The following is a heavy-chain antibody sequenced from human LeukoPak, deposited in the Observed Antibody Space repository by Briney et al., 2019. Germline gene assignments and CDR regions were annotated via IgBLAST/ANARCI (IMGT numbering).Heavy chain of an antibody. D-gene: IGHD1-26*01. CDR1: GFTFSTYG. CDR2: IQYDGSNK. Sequence: GGSLGLSCAASGFTFSTYGMHWVRQAPGKGLEWVTFIQYDGSNKYDADSVKGRFTISRDDSKNSLYLQLNSLKTEDTAVYYCARSSGSYYVGYYFDYWGQGTLVAVSS. J-gene: IGHJ4*02. CDR3: ARSSGSYYVGYYFDY. V-gene: IGHV3-30*12.